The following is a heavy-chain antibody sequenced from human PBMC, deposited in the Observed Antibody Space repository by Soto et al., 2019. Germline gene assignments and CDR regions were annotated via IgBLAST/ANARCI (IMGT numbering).Heavy chain of an antibody. CDR2: IYYSGST. CDR3: AREAGYDYVWGSYPLYYFDY. V-gene: IGHV4-61*01. J-gene: IGHJ4*02. D-gene: IGHD3-16*02. Sequence: QVQLQESGPGLVKPSETLSLTCTVSGGSVSSGSYYWSWIRQPPGKGLEWIGYIYYSGSTNYNPSLKRRVTISVDTSKNQFSLKLSSVTAADTAVYYCAREAGYDYVWGSYPLYYFDYWGQGTLVTVSS. CDR1: GGSVSSGSYY.